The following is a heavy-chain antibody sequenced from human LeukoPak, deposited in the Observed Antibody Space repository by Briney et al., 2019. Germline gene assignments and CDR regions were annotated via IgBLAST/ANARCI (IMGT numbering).Heavy chain of an antibody. V-gene: IGHV3-74*01. CDR3: ARPHYYYYYYMDV. CDR1: GFTFSSYW. Sequence: GGSLRLSCAASGFTFSSYWMHWVRQAPGKGLVWVSRINSDGSSTSYADSVTGRFTISRDNAKNTLYLQMNSLRAEDTAVYYCARPHYYYYYYMDVWGKGTTVTVSS. CDR2: INSDGSST. J-gene: IGHJ6*03.